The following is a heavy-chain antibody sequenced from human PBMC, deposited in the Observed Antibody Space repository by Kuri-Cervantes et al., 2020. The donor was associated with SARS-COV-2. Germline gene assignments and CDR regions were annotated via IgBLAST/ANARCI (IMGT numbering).Heavy chain of an antibody. J-gene: IGHJ5*02. CDR3: ARQMMSSITIFGVVITRNWFDP. Sequence: SETLSLTCTVSGASSSSSSYYWGWIRQPPGKGLEWIGSIYYSGSTYYNPSLKSRVTISVDTSKNQFSLKLSSVTAADTAVHYCARQMMSSITIFGVVITRNWFDPWGQGTLVTVSS. CDR1: GASSSSSSYY. V-gene: IGHV4-39*01. D-gene: IGHD3-3*01. CDR2: IYYSGST.